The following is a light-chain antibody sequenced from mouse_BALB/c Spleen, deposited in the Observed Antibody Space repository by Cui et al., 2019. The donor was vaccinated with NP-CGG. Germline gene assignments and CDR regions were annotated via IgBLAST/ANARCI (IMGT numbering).Light chain of an antibody. Sequence: QAVVTQESALTTSLRETVTLTCHSSTGAVTASNYANWAQEKPNHLFTGLIGGTNNRVPGVPARFSGSLIGDKAALTITGAQTEDEAIYFCALWYSNHWVFGGGTKLTVL. CDR1: TGAVTASNY. V-gene: IGLV1*01. CDR3: ALWYSNHWV. J-gene: IGLJ1*01. CDR2: GTN.